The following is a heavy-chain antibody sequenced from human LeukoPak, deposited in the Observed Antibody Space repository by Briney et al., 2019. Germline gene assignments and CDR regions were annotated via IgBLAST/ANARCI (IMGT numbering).Heavy chain of an antibody. V-gene: IGHV3-11*06. CDR2: ISSSSSYT. CDR3: ASSRGRYDIADY. D-gene: IGHD3-22*01. J-gene: IGHJ4*02. Sequence: GGSLRLSCAASGFTFSDYYMSWIRQAPGKGLEWVSYISSSSSYTNYADSVKGRFTISRDNAKNSLYLQMNSLRAEDTAVHYCASSRGRYDIADYWGQGTLVTVSS. CDR1: GFTFSDYY.